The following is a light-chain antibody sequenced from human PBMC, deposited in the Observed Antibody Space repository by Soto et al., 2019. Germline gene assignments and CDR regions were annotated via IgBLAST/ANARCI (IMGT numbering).Light chain of an antibody. CDR1: QSISIY. J-gene: IGKJ4*01. CDR3: LLDYSYLAT. CDR2: AAS. Sequence: DIQMTPSPSSLSASVGDRVTITGRASQSISIYLNWYQQKPGKAPKLLIYAASSLQSGVPSRFSGSGSGTDFTLTISSLQPEDFATYYCLLDYSYLATFGAGTKVDI. V-gene: IGKV1-39*01.